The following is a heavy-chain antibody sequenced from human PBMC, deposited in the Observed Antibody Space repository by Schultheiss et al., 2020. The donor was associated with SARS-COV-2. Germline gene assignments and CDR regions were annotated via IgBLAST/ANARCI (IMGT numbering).Heavy chain of an antibody. CDR3: AREVVGNDMDV. D-gene: IGHD2-15*01. J-gene: IGHJ6*02. V-gene: IGHV3-74*03. Sequence: TYADSVKGRFTISRDNAKNTLYLQMSSLRAEDTAVYYCAREVVGNDMDVWGQGTTVTVSS.